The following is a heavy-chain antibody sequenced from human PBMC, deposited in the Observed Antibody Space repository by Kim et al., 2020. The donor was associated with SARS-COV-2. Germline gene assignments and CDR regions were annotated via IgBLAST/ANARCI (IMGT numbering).Heavy chain of an antibody. J-gene: IGHJ6*02. CDR3: AADRGHIVGYYYYYYGMDV. CDR2: IVVGSGNT. Sequence: SVKVSCKASGFTFTSSAMQWVRQARGQRLEWIGWIVVGSGNTNYAQKFQERVTITRDMSTSTAYMELSSLRSEDTAVYYCAADRGHIVGYYYYYYGMDVWGQGTTVTVSS. V-gene: IGHV1-58*02. CDR1: GFTFTSSA. D-gene: IGHD1-26*01.